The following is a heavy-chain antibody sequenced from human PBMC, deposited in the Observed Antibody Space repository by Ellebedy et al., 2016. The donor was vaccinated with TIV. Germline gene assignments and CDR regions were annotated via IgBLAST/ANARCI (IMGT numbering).Heavy chain of an antibody. Sequence: AASVKVSCKASGYTFTSYGISWVRQAPGQGLEWMGWISAYSGNTNYAQKLQGRVTMTTDTSTSTAYMELRSLRSDDTAVYYCARDITYYDILTGYLSNWFDPWGQGTLVTVSS. CDR2: ISAYSGNT. J-gene: IGHJ5*02. V-gene: IGHV1-18*04. CDR1: GYTFTSYG. D-gene: IGHD3-9*01. CDR3: ARDITYYDILTGYLSNWFDP.